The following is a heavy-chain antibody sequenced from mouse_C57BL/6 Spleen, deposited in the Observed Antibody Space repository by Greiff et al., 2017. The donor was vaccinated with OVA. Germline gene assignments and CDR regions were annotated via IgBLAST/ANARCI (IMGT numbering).Heavy chain of an antibody. CDR1: GFTFSDFY. D-gene: IGHD2-2*01. Sequence: EVKLVESGGGLVQSGRSLRLSCATSGFTFSDFYMEWVRQAPGKGLEWIAARRNKANDYTTEYSAPVKGRFIVSRDTSQSILYLQMNALRAEDTAIYYCARDAAPGSWFAYWGQGTLVTVSA. CDR3: ARDAAPGSWFAY. CDR2: RRNKANDYTT. J-gene: IGHJ3*01. V-gene: IGHV7-1*01.